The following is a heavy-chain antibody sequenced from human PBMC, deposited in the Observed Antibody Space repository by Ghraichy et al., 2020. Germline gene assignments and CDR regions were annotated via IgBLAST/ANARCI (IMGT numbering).Heavy chain of an antibody. CDR2: RDKPNSYST. V-gene: IGHV3-72*01. CDR1: GFTFSDHY. D-gene: IGHD6-13*01. CDR3: ARRNGYSSSWTFDY. Sequence: LSLTCAASGFTFSDHYMDWVRQAPGKGLEWVGRRDKPNSYSTEYATSVRGRFTISRDDSKNSLYLQMNSLKAEDTAVYYCARRNGYSSSWTFDYWGLGTLVTVSS. J-gene: IGHJ4*02.